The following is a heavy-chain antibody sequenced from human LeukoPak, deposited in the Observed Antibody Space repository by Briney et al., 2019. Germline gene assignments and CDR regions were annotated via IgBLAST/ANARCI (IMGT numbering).Heavy chain of an antibody. CDR3: ARGPIAAAGDY. J-gene: IGHJ4*02. CDR1: GYTFTSYG. D-gene: IGHD6-13*01. CDR2: INANNGDT. V-gene: IGHV1-18*01. Sequence: GASVKVSCNASGYTFTSYGITWVRQDPGQGLEWMGWINANNGDTKYAPNLQGRVTMTRDTSTSTAYMELRSLRSDDTAVYYCARGPIAAAGDYWGQGTLVTVSS.